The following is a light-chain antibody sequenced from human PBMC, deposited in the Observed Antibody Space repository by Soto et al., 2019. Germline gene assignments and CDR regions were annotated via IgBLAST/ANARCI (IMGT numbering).Light chain of an antibody. CDR1: QSVSSSSY. Sequence: EIVLTQSPGTLSLSPGERATLSCRASQSVSSSSYLAWYQQKPGQAPRLLIYCASSRATGIPDRFSGSGSATDFTLTISRLEPEDFAVYYCRQYGSSPSYTFGQGTKLEIK. CDR2: CAS. CDR3: RQYGSSPSYT. J-gene: IGKJ2*01. V-gene: IGKV3-20*01.